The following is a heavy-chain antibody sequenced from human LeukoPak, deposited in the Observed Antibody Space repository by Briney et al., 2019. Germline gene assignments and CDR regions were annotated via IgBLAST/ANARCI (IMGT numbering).Heavy chain of an antibody. CDR3: ARLGTVAGHTFDY. CDR2: ISSSSSYI. Sequence: PGGSLRLSCAASGFTFSSYSMNWVRQAPGKGLEWVSSISSSSSYIYYADSVKGRFTISRVNAKNSLYLLMNSLRAEDTAVYCCARLGTVAGHTFDYWGQGTLVTVSS. J-gene: IGHJ4*02. D-gene: IGHD6-19*01. CDR1: GFTFSSYS. V-gene: IGHV3-21*01.